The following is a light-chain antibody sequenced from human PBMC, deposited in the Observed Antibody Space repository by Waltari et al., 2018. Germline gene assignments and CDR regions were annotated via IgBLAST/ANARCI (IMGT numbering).Light chain of an antibody. Sequence: SYALTQPPSVSVAPGKAARITCGGNSIGSRSVHWYQQKPGQAPVLVIYYDSDRPSGIPERISGSKSGNTATLTISRVEAGDEAAYYCQLWESGSDRVVFSGGTKLTVL. CDR3: QLWESGSDRVV. CDR1: SIGSRS. J-gene: IGLJ2*01. V-gene: IGLV3-21*01. CDR2: YDS.